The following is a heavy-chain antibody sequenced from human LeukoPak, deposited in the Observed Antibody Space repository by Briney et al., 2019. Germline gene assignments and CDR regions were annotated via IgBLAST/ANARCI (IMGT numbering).Heavy chain of an antibody. Sequence: PSETLSLTCTVSGGSIISTNSYWGWFRQPPGEGLEWIGSIYYIGTTYNNPSLKSRVTISVDTSKNQFSLKLSSVTAADTAVYYCARGKLEMAAAAWFDPWGQGTLVTVSS. CDR3: ARGKLEMAAAAWFDP. CDR2: IYYIGTT. V-gene: IGHV4-39*07. CDR1: GGSIISTNSY. D-gene: IGHD6-13*01. J-gene: IGHJ5*02.